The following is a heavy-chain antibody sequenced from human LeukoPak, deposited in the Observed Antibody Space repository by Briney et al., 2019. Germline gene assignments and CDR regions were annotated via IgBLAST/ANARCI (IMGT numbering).Heavy chain of an antibody. CDR2: IRSDWSIT. CDR3: ARAPYSDYFDY. CDR1: GFTFSGYW. V-gene: IGHV3-74*01. Sequence: GGSLRLSCAASGFTFSGYWMHWVRQAPGKGLAWVSFIRSDWSITTYADSVKGLFTISRDTANNTLYLQMNSLRAEDTAAYYCARAPYSDYFDYWGQGTLVTVSS. D-gene: IGHD6-13*01. J-gene: IGHJ4*02.